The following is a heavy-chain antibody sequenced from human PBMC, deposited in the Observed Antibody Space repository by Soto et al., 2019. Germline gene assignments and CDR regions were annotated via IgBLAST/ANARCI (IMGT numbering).Heavy chain of an antibody. J-gene: IGHJ4*02. CDR1: GFNFGFFG. CDR2: ISGDGINT. CDR3: ARGNLSFDFDS. D-gene: IGHD3-10*01. V-gene: IGHV3-30*03. Sequence: QIQLVESGGDVVQPGRSLRLSCAASGFNFGFFGMHWVRQAPGKGLEWVAFISGDGINTDYADSVRGRFTLSRDYSKKTMYLQMDTLREDDTALYYCARGNLSFDFDSWGQGTLVTVSS.